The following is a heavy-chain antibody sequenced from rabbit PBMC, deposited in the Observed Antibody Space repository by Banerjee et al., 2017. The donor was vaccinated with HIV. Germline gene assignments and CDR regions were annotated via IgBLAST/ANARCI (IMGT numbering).Heavy chain of an antibody. Sequence: QSLEESGGGLVQPEGSLTLTCTASGFSFSSSYYMCWVRQAPGKGLEWIGCIYAGSGGSTYYASWAKGRFTISKTSSTTVTLQMTSLTAADTATYFCARAYDDYNWGFNLWGQGTLVTVS. V-gene: IGHV1S40*01. J-gene: IGHJ4*01. CDR2: IYAGSGGST. CDR1: GFSFSSSYY. D-gene: IGHD2-1*01. CDR3: ARAYDDYNWGFNL.